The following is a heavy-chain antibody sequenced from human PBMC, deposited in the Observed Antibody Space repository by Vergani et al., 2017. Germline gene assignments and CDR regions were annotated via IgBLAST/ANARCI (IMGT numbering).Heavy chain of an antibody. CDR2: IYWNDDQ. D-gene: IGHD1-7*01. CDR1: GFSLNTRGVS. CDR3: VYRKTECGTTGSVYPFYYYSHMDV. J-gene: IGHJ6*03. V-gene: IGHV2-5*04. Sequence: QITLKESGPTLVKPTQTLTLTCTFSGFSLNTRGVSVAWIRQPPGKALDWLALIYWNDDQHYSPSLNNRVTITKDTSKNQVVLTMTNMDYVDTGTYYCVYRKTECGTTGSVYPFYYYSHMDVWGKETTVTVSS.